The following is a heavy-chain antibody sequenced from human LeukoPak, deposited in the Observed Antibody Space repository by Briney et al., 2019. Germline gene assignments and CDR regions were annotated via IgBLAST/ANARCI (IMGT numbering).Heavy chain of an antibody. J-gene: IGHJ5*02. CDR3: ARGRLGFDP. CDR1: GXSISSYY. CDR2: INYSGSA. D-gene: IGHD3-22*01. Sequence: SETLSLTCTVSGXSISSYYWSWIRQPPGKGLEWIGYINYSGSANYNPSLKSRVTISVDTSKNQFSLKLSSVTAADTAVYYCARGRLGFDPWGQGTLVTVSS. V-gene: IGHV4-59*01.